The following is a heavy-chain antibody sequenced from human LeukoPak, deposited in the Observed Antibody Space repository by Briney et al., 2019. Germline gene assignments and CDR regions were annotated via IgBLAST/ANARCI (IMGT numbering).Heavy chain of an antibody. V-gene: IGHV5-51*01. Sequence: GESLKISCKGSGYSFTTSCNGWVRQMPGRRLEWMGIIYPGDSDTRYSQCFRGKVSISADKSISTAYLQWSSLKASDTAMYYCARPSGTYSRFDYERRGTGVPVSA. CDR3: ARPSGTYSRFDY. D-gene: IGHD1-26*01. CDR2: IYPGDSDT. CDR1: GYSFTTSC. J-gene: IGHJ4*02.